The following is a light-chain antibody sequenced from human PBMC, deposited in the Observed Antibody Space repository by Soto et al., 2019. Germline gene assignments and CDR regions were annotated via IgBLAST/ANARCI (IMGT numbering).Light chain of an antibody. CDR1: QGFTNY. Sequence: DVRMTQSPSSLSASVGDTVTLTCRASQGFTNYLAWYQQKPGKAPKLLIYAASTLQSGVPPRFSGSGSGTHFTLTISSLQPEDAATYYCQKYNTAPYTFGQGTRLEI. CDR2: AAS. J-gene: IGKJ5*01. V-gene: IGKV1-27*01. CDR3: QKYNTAPYT.